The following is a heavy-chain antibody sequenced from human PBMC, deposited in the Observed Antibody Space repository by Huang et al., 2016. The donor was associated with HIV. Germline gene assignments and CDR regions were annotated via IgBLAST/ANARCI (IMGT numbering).Heavy chain of an antibody. V-gene: IGHV3-23*01. CDR3: AKDRVAGTGHCFDP. CDR2: IRGSDNTT. Sequence: EVKLLESGGGLVQPGGSLRLSCAASGFSFRSYTMTWVRQAPGKWLEWVASIRGSDNTTFYADSGKGRFTISRDNSKNTLYLQMKSLRVDDTAVYYCAKDRVAGTGHCFDPWGQGTLVTVSS. CDR1: GFSFRSYT. D-gene: IGHD6-19*01. J-gene: IGHJ5*02.